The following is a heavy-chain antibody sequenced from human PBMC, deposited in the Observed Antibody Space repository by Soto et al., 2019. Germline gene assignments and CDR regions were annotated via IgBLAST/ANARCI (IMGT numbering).Heavy chain of an antibody. D-gene: IGHD7-27*01. CDR1: GGTFSSYA. J-gene: IGHJ3*02. CDR3: ARDLAGASREDAFDI. Sequence: QVQLVQSGAEVKKPGSSVKVSCKASGGTFSSYAISWVRQAPGQGLEWMGGIIPIFGTANYAQKFQGRVTIXXDXSXTTAYMELSSLRSEDTAVYYCARDLAGASREDAFDIWGQGTMVTVSS. V-gene: IGHV1-69*12. CDR2: IIPIFGTA.